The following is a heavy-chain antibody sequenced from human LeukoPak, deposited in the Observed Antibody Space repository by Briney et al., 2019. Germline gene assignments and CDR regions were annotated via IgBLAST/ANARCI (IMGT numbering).Heavy chain of an antibody. CDR3: ARGRGYSYAFDP. CDR1: NVSISSGSHY. V-gene: IGHV4-61*02. CDR2: IYAGGRS. Sequence: SETLSLTCTVSNVSISSGSHYWNWIRQPAGKGLEWIGRIYAGGRSNYNPSLRSRVTISVDTSKNQFSLRLSSVTATDTGVYYCARGRGYSYAFDPWGQGTLVTVSS. J-gene: IGHJ5*02. D-gene: IGHD5-18*01.